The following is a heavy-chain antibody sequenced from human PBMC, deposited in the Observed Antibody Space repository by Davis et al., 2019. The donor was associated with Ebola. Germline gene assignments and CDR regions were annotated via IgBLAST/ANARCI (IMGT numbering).Heavy chain of an antibody. D-gene: IGHD3-3*01. CDR3: ARDALAYDFWSGPFDP. Sequence: GESLKISCAASGFTVSSNYMSWVRQAPGKGLEWVSVIYSGGSTYYADSVKGRFTISRDNSKNTLYLQMNSLRAEDTAVYYCARDALAYDFWSGPFDPWGQGTLVTVSS. CDR1: GFTVSSNY. V-gene: IGHV3-66*01. J-gene: IGHJ5*02. CDR2: IYSGGST.